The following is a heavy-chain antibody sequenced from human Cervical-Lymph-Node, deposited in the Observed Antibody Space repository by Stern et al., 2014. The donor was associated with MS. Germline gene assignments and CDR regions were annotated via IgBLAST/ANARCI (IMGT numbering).Heavy chain of an antibody. V-gene: IGHV3-33*01. CDR2: IWYDGSNK. Sequence: VQLVESGGGVVQPGRSLRLSCAASGFTFSSYGMHWVRQAPGKGLEWVAVIWYDGSNKYYADSVKGRFTISRDNSKNTLYLQMNSLRAEDTAVYYCARDLTIGDAFDIWGQGTMVTVSS. CDR3: ARDLTIGDAFDI. D-gene: IGHD4/OR15-4a*01. J-gene: IGHJ3*02. CDR1: GFTFSSYG.